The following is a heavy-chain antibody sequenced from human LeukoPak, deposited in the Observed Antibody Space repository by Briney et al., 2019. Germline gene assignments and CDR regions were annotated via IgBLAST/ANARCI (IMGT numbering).Heavy chain of an antibody. CDR2: IDYSAST. D-gene: IGHD1-26*01. CDR1: GGSISTYY. CDR3: ARDSRRELLHAFDI. Sequence: SETLSLTCTVSGGSISTYYWSWIRQPPGKGLEWIAYIDYSASTNYNPSLKSRVTISVDTSKNQFSLKLSSVTAADTAVYYCARDSRRELLHAFDIWGQGTTVNVS. V-gene: IGHV4-59*01. J-gene: IGHJ3*02.